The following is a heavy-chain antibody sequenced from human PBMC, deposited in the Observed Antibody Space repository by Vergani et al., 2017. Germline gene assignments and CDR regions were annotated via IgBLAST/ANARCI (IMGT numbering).Heavy chain of an antibody. J-gene: IGHJ5*02. CDR1: GGTFSSYA. CDR2: IIPILGIA. D-gene: IGHD6-13*01. CDR3: ARARIAAAGIGWFDP. V-gene: IGHV1-69*04. Sequence: QVQLVQSGAEVKKPGSSVKVSCKASGGTFSSYAISWVRQAPGQGLEWMGRIIPILGIANYAQKCQGRVTITADKSTSTAYMELSSLRSEDTAVYYCARARIAAAGIGWFDPWGQGTLVTVSS.